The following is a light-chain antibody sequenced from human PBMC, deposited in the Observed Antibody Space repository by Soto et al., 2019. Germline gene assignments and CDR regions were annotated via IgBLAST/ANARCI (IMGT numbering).Light chain of an antibody. V-gene: IGLV2-23*01. CDR3: CSYAGSVV. Sequence: QSVLTQPASVSGSPGQSITISCTGTSSDVGSYNLVSWYQQHPGKAPKLMIYEGSKRPSGVSNRFSGSKFGNTASLTISGLQAEDEADYYCCSYAGSVVFGGGTKVTVL. CDR1: SSDVGSYNL. J-gene: IGLJ2*01. CDR2: EGS.